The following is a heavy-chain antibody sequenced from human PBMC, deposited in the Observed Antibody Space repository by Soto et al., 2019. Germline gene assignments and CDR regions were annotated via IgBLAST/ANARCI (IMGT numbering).Heavy chain of an antibody. D-gene: IGHD3-9*01. CDR1: GYTFTSYG. Sequence: QVQLVQSGAEVKKPGASVKVSCKASGYTFTSYGISWVRQAPGQGLEWMGWISAYNGNTNYAQKLQGRVTMTTDTSTSTAYMELRSLRSDDQAVYYCAGEGHYYDILTGYGMDVWGQGTTVTVAS. CDR3: AGEGHYYDILTGYGMDV. V-gene: IGHV1-18*01. CDR2: ISAYNGNT. J-gene: IGHJ6*02.